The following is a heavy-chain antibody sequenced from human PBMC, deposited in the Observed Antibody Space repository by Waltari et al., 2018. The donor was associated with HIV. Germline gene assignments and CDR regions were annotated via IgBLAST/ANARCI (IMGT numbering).Heavy chain of an antibody. V-gene: IGHV3-7*01. D-gene: IGHD1-20*01. CDR2: IKPDGSQS. J-gene: IGHJ3*01. CDR3: ASAGWYNDFDV. CDR1: GFHFSRFW. Sequence: EVQVVESGGDLVQPGGSLSLSCPASGFHFSRFWMSWVRQAPGKGLQWVATIKPDGSQSYYVDSVRGRFTISKDNAKASLSLQMNSLRGEDTGFYFCASAGWYNDFDVWGQGTMVIVSS.